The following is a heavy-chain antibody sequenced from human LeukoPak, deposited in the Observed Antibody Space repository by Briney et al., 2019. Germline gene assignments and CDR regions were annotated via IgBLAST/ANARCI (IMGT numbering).Heavy chain of an antibody. D-gene: IGHD3-22*01. Sequence: SVTVSCKASGGTFSSYAISWVRQAPGQGREWMGRIIPILGIANYAQKFQGRVTITADKSTRTAYMELSSLRSEDTAVYYCARDSPYYYDSSGSYYFDYWGQGTLVTVSS. J-gene: IGHJ4*02. CDR1: GGTFSSYA. CDR2: IIPILGIA. V-gene: IGHV1-69*04. CDR3: ARDSPYYYDSSGSYYFDY.